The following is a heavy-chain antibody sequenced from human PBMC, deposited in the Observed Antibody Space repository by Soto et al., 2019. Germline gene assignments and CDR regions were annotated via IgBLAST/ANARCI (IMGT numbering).Heavy chain of an antibody. Sequence: SETLSLTCSVSDASITSSYWSWVRQPPGKGLEWIGFIHYSGSTNYNPSLQSRLTMSVDTSKSQFSLNLRSVTAADTAVYFCARHLQWELFYYLDNWGQGKMVTVSS. D-gene: IGHD1-26*01. CDR3: ARHLQWELFYYLDN. J-gene: IGHJ4*02. CDR1: DASITSSY. CDR2: IHYSGST. V-gene: IGHV4-59*08.